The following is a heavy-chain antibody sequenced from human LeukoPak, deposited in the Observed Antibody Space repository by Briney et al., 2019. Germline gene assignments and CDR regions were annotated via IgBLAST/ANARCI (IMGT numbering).Heavy chain of an antibody. J-gene: IGHJ4*02. CDR3: ARAKYLDY. Sequence: ASVKVSCKASGYTFTGYYMHWVRQAPGQGREWMGWINPDSGGTKYAQKFQGRVTMTRDTSIRTVYLEMSSLRSDDTALYYCARAKYLDYWGQGTPVTVSS. V-gene: IGHV1-2*02. CDR1: GYTFTGYY. CDR2: INPDSGGT.